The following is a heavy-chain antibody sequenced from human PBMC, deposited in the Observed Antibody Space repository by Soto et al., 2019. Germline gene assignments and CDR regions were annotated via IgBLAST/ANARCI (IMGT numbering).Heavy chain of an antibody. D-gene: IGHD2-21*02. J-gene: IGHJ6*02. V-gene: IGHV3-74*01. CDR3: ARDLGYGGNSGGDYYYYYGMDV. CDR2: INSDGSST. Sequence: EVQLVESGGGLVQPGGSLRLSCAASGFTFSSYWMHWVRQAPGKGLVWVSRINSDGSSTSYADSVKGRFTISRDNAKNTLDLQMNSLRAEDTAVYYCARDLGYGGNSGGDYYYYYGMDVWGQGTTVTVSS. CDR1: GFTFSSYW.